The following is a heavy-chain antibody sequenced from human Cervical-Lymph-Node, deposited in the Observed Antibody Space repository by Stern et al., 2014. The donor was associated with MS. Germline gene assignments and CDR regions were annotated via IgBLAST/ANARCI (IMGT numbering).Heavy chain of an antibody. CDR1: GDSISSYTHY. CDR3: AKHACTGAACPFDL. V-gene: IGHV4-39*01. Sequence: QLVESGPGLVKPSETLSLTCAVSGDSISSYTHYWAWIRQPPGKGLEWIGSVYYSGATYSTPSHKSPFPISVDTSKNHFPLGLNSVTAADTAVYYCAKHACTGAACPFDLWGQGTLVTVSS. J-gene: IGHJ4*02. CDR2: VYYSGAT. D-gene: IGHD2-8*02.